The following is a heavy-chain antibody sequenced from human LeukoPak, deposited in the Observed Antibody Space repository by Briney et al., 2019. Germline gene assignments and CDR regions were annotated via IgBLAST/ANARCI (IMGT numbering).Heavy chain of an antibody. CDR2: IHNSRGT. CDR3: GKVGGNSDS. Sequence: SETLSLTCTVSGGSITSDIFYWNWIRQHPGKGLEWIGSIHNSRGTSYNPSLESRLTISVDTSENQFFLKMSYVTAADTAMYYCGKVGGNSDSWGQGTLVTVSS. J-gene: IGHJ5*02. V-gene: IGHV4-31*03. D-gene: IGHD4-23*01. CDR1: GGSITSDIFY.